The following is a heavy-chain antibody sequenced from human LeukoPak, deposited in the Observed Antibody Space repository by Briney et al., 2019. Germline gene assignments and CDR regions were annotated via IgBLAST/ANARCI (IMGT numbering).Heavy chain of an antibody. CDR2: VSAYNGAT. V-gene: IGHV1-18*01. CDR3: ARVDLYYDRSGYSRAANDY. D-gene: IGHD3-22*01. Sequence: ASVKVSCKASGYTFTGYAISWVRQAPGQGLEWMGWVSAYNGATNYAQNFHDRVTITTDTPTTTAYMELRSLRSDDTAVYFCARVDLYYDRSGYSRAANDYWGQGTLVTVSS. CDR1: GYTFTGYA. J-gene: IGHJ4*02.